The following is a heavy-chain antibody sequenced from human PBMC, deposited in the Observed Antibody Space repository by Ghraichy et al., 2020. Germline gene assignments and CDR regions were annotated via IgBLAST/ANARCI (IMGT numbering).Heavy chain of an antibody. CDR3: ARATLAYCGGDCSPGAFDI. CDR1: GGSISSGGYY. V-gene: IGHV4-31*03. Sequence: SETLSLTCTVSGGSISSGGYYWSWIRQHPGKGLEWIGYIYYSGSTYYNPSLKSRVTISVDTSKNQFSLKLSSVTAADTAVYYCARATLAYCGGDCSPGAFDIWGQGTMVTVSS. D-gene: IGHD2-21*02. J-gene: IGHJ3*02. CDR2: IYYSGST.